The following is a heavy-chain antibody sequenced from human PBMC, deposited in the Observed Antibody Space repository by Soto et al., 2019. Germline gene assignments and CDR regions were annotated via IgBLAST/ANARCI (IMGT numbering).Heavy chain of an antibody. CDR2: ISSSSSYI. CDR1: GFTFSSYS. CDR3: ARVIPDYDFWSGYFNRPWVYYYGMDV. V-gene: IGHV3-21*01. Sequence: GGSLRLSCAASGFTFSSYSMNWVRQAPGKGLEWVSSISSSSSYIYYADSVKGRFTISRDNAKNSLYLQMNSLRAEDTAVYYCARVIPDYDFWSGYFNRPWVYYYGMDVWGQGTTVTVSS. D-gene: IGHD3-3*01. J-gene: IGHJ6*02.